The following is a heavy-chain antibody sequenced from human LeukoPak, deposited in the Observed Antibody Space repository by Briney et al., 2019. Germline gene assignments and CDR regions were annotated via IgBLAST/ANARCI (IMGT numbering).Heavy chain of an antibody. J-gene: IGHJ4*02. D-gene: IGHD5-24*01. Sequence: SETLSLTCTVSGGSIISSSYYWGWIRQPPGKGLEWIGTIFYSGTTYYNPSLKSRVTISVDTSKNQFSLNLSSVTAADTALYYCARLPRATIGATNYFDFWGQGTLVTVSS. CDR1: GGSIISSSYY. CDR3: ARLPRATIGATNYFDF. CDR2: IFYSGTT. V-gene: IGHV4-39*01.